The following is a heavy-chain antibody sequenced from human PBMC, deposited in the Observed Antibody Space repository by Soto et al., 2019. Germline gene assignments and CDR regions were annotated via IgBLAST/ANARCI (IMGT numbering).Heavy chain of an antibody. Sequence: GGSLRLSCAASGFTFSSYAMHWVRQAPGKGLEWVAVISYDGSNKYYADSVKGRFTISRDNSKNTLYLQMNSLRAEDTAVYYCARDRSGVITVYDAFDIWGQGTMVTVSS. V-gene: IGHV3-30-3*01. CDR1: GFTFSSYA. D-gene: IGHD3-22*01. CDR2: ISYDGSNK. CDR3: ARDRSGVITVYDAFDI. J-gene: IGHJ3*02.